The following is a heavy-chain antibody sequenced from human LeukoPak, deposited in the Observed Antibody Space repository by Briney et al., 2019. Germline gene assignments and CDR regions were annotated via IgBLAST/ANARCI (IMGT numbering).Heavy chain of an antibody. CDR1: GFTFTSYW. V-gene: IGHV3-7*01. CDR3: ARYGGYYMDF. CDR2: INQDGNKK. Sequence: GGSLRLSCAVSGFTFTSYWMTWVRQAPGRGLEWVGNINQDGNKKYCVDSLKGRFTISRDNAKNSLYLQMNSLRAEDTAVYDCARYGGYYMDFWGKGTTVTVSS. D-gene: IGHD4-23*01. J-gene: IGHJ6*03.